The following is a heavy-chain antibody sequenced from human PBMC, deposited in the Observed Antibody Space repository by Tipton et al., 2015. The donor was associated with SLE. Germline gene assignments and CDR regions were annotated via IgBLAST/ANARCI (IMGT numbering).Heavy chain of an antibody. CDR3: ARVPAYYYYYMDV. CDR1: GGSISGGVYY. V-gene: IGHV4-31*03. CDR2: IHYSGST. Sequence: TLSLTCTVSGGSISGGVYYWTWIRQHPGQGLEWIGYIHYSGSTYYNPSLNSRVTISLDTSKNQFSLKLSSVTAADTAMYYCARVPAYYYYYMDVWGKGTTVTVSS. J-gene: IGHJ6*03.